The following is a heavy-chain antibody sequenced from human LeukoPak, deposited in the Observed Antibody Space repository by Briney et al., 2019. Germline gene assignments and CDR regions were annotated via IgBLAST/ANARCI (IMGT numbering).Heavy chain of an antibody. CDR1: GGSINNGNHF. J-gene: IGHJ4*02. D-gene: IGHD3-22*01. CDR2: IYTSGST. Sequence: SQTLSLTCTVSGGSINNGNHFWTWIRQPAGKGLEWIGRIYTSGSTNYNPSLKSRVTISVDTSKNQFSLKLSSVTAADTAVYYCARGRGYYDSSGYYRPQGDYWGQGTLVTVSS. CDR3: ARGRGYYDSSGYYRPQGDY. V-gene: IGHV4-61*02.